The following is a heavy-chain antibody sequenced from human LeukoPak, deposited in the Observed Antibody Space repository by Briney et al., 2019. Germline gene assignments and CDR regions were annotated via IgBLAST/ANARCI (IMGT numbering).Heavy chain of an antibody. J-gene: IGHJ3*02. D-gene: IGHD5-24*01. CDR2: IYYSGST. V-gene: IGHV4-59*12. Sequence: SETLSLTCTVSGGSISSYYWSWIRQPPGKGLEWIGYIYYSGSTNYNPSLKSRVTISVDTSKNQFSLKLSSVTAADTAVYYCAREGWLQLSRSRDAFDIWGQGTMVTVSS. CDR3: AREGWLQLSRSRDAFDI. CDR1: GGSISSYY.